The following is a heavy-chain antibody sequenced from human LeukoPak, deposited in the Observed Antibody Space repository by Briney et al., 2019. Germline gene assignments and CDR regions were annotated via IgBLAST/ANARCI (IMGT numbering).Heavy chain of an antibody. Sequence: GGSLRLSCAASGFTFSSYAMHWVRQAPGKGLEWVAVISYDGSNKYYADSVKGRFTISRDNSKNTLYLQMNSLRAEDTAVYYCARGPTTQCYYYYYMDVWGKGTTVTVSS. CDR3: ARGPTTQCYYYYYMDV. V-gene: IGHV3-30*04. D-gene: IGHD4-11*01. CDR1: GFTFSSYA. J-gene: IGHJ6*03. CDR2: ISYDGSNK.